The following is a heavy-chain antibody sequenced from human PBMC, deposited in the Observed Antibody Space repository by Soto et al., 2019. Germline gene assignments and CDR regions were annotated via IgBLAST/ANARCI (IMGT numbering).Heavy chain of an antibody. J-gene: IGHJ5*02. CDR1: GGSISSYY. Sequence: QVQLQESGPGLVKPSETLSLTCTVSGGSISSYYWSWIRQPPGKGLEWIGYIYYSGSTNYNPSLKSRVTISVDTSKNQFSLQLSSVTAADTAVYYCARDKDDGGLDFRFDPWGQGTLVTVSS. D-gene: IGHD4-17*01. CDR3: ARDKDDGGLDFRFDP. CDR2: IYYSGST. V-gene: IGHV4-59*01.